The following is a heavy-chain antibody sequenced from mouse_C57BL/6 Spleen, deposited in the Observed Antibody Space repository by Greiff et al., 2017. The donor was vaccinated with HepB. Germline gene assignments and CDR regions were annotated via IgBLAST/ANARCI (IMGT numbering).Heavy chain of an antibody. CDR1: GYSITSGYY. Sequence: DVQLQESGPGLVKPSQSLSLTCSVTGYSITSGYYWNWIRQFPGNKLEWMGYISYDGSNNYNPSLKNRISITRDTSKNQFFLKLNSVTTEDTATYYCARDQGWLLVYWGQGTLVTVSA. V-gene: IGHV3-6*01. J-gene: IGHJ3*01. D-gene: IGHD2-3*01. CDR2: ISYDGSN. CDR3: ARDQGWLLVY.